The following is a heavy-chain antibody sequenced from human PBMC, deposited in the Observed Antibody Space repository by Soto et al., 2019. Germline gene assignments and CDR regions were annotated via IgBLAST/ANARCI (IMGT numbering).Heavy chain of an antibody. Sequence: PGGSLRLSCAASGFTFSSYAMHWVRQAPGKGLEWVAVISYDGSNKYYADSVKGRFTISRDNSKNTLYLQMNSLRAEDTAVYYCASGGSGYDPMPNFDYWGQGTLVTVSS. J-gene: IGHJ4*02. D-gene: IGHD5-12*01. CDR1: GFTFSSYA. V-gene: IGHV3-30-3*01. CDR3: ASGGSGYDPMPNFDY. CDR2: ISYDGSNK.